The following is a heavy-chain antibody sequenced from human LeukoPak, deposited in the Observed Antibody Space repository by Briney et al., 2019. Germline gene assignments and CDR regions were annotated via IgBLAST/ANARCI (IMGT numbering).Heavy chain of an antibody. Sequence: SETLSLTCAFSGGSISTYYWSWIRQPPGKGLEWIGYIYYSGSTNYNPSLKSRVTISVDTSKNQFSLKLSSVTAADTAVYYCAIHSGYDGIDYWGQGTLVTVSS. D-gene: IGHD5-12*01. CDR2: IYYSGST. CDR1: GGSISTYY. J-gene: IGHJ4*02. V-gene: IGHV4-59*01. CDR3: AIHSGYDGIDY.